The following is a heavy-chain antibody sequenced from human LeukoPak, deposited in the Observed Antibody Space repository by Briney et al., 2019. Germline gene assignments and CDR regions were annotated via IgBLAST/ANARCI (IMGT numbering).Heavy chain of an antibody. CDR2: INSDGSWT. D-gene: IGHD2/OR15-2a*01. Sequence: GGSLRLSCAASGNYWMHRVRQAPGKGLVWVSHINSDGSWTSYADSVKGRFTISKDNAKNTVYLQMNSLRAEDTAVYYCVSFYETYWGRGTLVTVSS. V-gene: IGHV3-74*01. CDR1: GNYW. J-gene: IGHJ4*02. CDR3: VSFYETY.